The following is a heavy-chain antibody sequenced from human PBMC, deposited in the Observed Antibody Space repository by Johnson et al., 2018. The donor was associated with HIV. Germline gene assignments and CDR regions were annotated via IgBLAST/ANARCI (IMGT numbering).Heavy chain of an antibody. J-gene: IGHJ3*02. V-gene: IGHV3-30*18. Sequence: QVQLVESGGGVVQPGRSLRLSCAASGFSFSDNGMHWVRQAPGKGLEWVAVIRYDGSNEFYADSVKGRFTISRDTSKNTLYLQMNSLRPEDTAVYYCAKDLGWGLGDDAFDIWGQGTMVTVSS. CDR1: GFSFSDNG. CDR2: IRYDGSNE. D-gene: IGHD2-21*02. CDR3: AKDLGWGLGDDAFDI.